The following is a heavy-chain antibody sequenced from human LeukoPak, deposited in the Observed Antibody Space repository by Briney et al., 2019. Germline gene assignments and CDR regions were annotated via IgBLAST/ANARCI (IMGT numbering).Heavy chain of an antibody. J-gene: IGHJ4*02. Sequence: ASETLSLTCTVSGGSISSYYWSWIRQPPGKGLEWIGRIYTSGSTNYNPSLKSRVTMSVDTSKNQFSLKLSSVTAADTAVYYCARDTYYYDSSGFLRFDYWGQGTLVTVSS. D-gene: IGHD3-22*01. CDR1: GGSISSYY. V-gene: IGHV4-4*07. CDR3: ARDTYYYDSSGFLRFDY. CDR2: IYTSGST.